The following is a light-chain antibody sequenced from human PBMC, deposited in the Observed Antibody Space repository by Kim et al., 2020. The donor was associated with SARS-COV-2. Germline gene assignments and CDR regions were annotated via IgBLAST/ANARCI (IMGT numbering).Light chain of an antibody. CDR2: GAS. CDR1: QGVTGNY. Sequence: SPGETATLSCRASQGVTGNYFTWYQEKPGQAPRLLIYGASSRAPGIPERFTGSGAGTGFTLTINRLGPEDFAGYFCQKYSKPPRTVGQGTRLEIK. J-gene: IGKJ5*01. CDR3: QKYSKPPRT. V-gene: IGKV3-20*01.